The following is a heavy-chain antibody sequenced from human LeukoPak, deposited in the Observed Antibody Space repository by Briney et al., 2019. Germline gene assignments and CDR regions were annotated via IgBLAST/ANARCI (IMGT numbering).Heavy chain of an antibody. D-gene: IGHD2/OR15-2a*01. V-gene: IGHV3-23*01. CDR2: VSGGGET. CDR3: AKANRVSTADAVW. Sequence: GGSLRLSCAASGFSFSKFGKSWVRHAPAGGTGWVSSVSGGGETFFSYYVKGRFPLSRDDARNRVYLQLNNWAVVATDIDYFAKANRVSTADAVWWDQGPQITVSS. J-gene: IGHJ4*02. CDR1: GFSFSKFG.